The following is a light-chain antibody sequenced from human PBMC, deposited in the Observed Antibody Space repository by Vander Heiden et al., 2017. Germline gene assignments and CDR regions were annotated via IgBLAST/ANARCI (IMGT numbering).Light chain of an antibody. CDR1: QSVLYSYNNKNY. CDR2: WAS. CDR3: QQYYSTPFT. Sequence: DIVMTQSPDPPAVSLGERATINCKSSQSVLYSYNNKNYVAWYQQKPGQPPKLLIYWASTRESGVPGRFSGSGSGTDFTLTISGLQAEDVAVYYCQQYYSTPFTFGPGTKVDIK. V-gene: IGKV4-1*01. J-gene: IGKJ3*01.